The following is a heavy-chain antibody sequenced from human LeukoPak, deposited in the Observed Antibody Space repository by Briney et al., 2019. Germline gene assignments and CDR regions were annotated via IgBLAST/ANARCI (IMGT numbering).Heavy chain of an antibody. J-gene: IGHJ6*02. Sequence: ASVKVSCKASGYTFISYYMHWVRQAPGQGLEWMGIINPSGGSTSYAQKFQGRVTMTRDTSTSTVYMELSSLRSEDTAVYYCARDSYSSSEHYYYYYGMDVWGQGTTVTVSS. CDR3: ARDSYSSSEHYYYYYGMDV. V-gene: IGHV1-46*01. CDR2: INPSGGST. D-gene: IGHD6-6*01. CDR1: GYTFISYY.